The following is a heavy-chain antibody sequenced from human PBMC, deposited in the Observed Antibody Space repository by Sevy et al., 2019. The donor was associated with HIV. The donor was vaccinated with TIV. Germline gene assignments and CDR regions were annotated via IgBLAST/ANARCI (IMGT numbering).Heavy chain of an antibody. CDR1: GFTFGPYA. CDR2: IRGKPFGGTT. V-gene: IGHV3-49*03. D-gene: IGHD2-15*01. CDR3: ARAAGVVLVVAANHFDY. Sequence: GGSLRLSCAASGFTFGPYAMSWFRQAPGKGLEWVAFIRGKPFGGTTEYAASVKDRFTISRGDSKSIAYLEMNSLKIEDTAVYYCARAAGVVLVVAANHFDYWGLGTLVTVSS. J-gene: IGHJ4*02.